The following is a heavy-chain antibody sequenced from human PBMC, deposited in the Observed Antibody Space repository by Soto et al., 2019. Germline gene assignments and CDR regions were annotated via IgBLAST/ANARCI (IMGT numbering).Heavy chain of an antibody. CDR2: ISYDGSNK. J-gene: IGHJ6*02. V-gene: IGHV3-30-3*01. D-gene: IGHD3-22*01. Sequence: QVQLVESGGGVVQPGRSLRLSCAASGFTFSSYAMHWVRQAPGKGLEWVAVISYDGSNKYYADSVKGRFTISRDNSKNTLYLQMNSLRAEDTAVYYCARDLHYDSPTPYYYYYGMDVWGQGTTVTVSS. CDR1: GFTFSSYA. CDR3: ARDLHYDSPTPYYYYYGMDV.